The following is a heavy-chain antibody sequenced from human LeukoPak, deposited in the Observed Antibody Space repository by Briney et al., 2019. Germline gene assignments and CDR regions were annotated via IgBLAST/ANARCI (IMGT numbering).Heavy chain of an antibody. CDR1: GFTFSSYA. Sequence: TGGSLRLSCAASGFTFSSYAMSWVRQAPGKGLEWVSAISGSGGSTYYADSVKGRFTISRDNSKNTLYLQMNSLRAEDTAVYYCAKDPPKRIAVAGENFDYWGQGTLVTVSS. D-gene: IGHD6-19*01. J-gene: IGHJ4*02. CDR3: AKDPPKRIAVAGENFDY. V-gene: IGHV3-23*01. CDR2: ISGSGGST.